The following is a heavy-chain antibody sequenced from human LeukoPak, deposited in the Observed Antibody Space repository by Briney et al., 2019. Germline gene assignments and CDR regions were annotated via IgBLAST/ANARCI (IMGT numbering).Heavy chain of an antibody. J-gene: IGHJ5*02. D-gene: IGHD2-2*01. CDR3: ARAGCSSSRCYGNWFDP. V-gene: IGHV3-9*03. CDR1: GFTFDDYA. CDR2: ISWNSGSI. Sequence: GRSLRLSCAASGFTFDDYAMHWVRQAPGKGLEWISGISWNSGSIGYADSVKGRFTISRDNAKNSLYLQMSSLRSDDMAVYYCARAGCSSSRCYGNWFDPWGQGTLVTVSS.